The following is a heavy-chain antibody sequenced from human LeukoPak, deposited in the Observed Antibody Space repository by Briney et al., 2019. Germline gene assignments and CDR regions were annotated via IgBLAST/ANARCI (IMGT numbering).Heavy chain of an antibody. V-gene: IGHV3-30*02. J-gene: IGHJ4*02. D-gene: IGHD3-22*01. CDR1: GFTFSSFS. Sequence: TGGSLRLSCAASGFTFSSFSMNWVRQAPGKGLEWVAFIRYDGSNKYYADSVKGRFTISRDNSKNTLYLQMNSLRAEDTAVYYCAKDPVNYYDSSGYYYGSYYFDYWGQGTLVTVSS. CDR2: IRYDGSNK. CDR3: AKDPVNYYDSSGYYYGSYYFDY.